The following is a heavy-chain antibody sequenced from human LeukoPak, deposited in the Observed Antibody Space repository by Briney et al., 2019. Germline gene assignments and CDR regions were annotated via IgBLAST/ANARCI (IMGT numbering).Heavy chain of an antibody. CDR1: GFTFSNAW. D-gene: IGHD3-3*01. CDR2: IKSKTDGGTT. Sequence: PGGSLRLSCAASGFTFSNAWMSWVRQAPGKGLEWVGRIKSKTDGGTTDYAAPVKGRFTISRDDSKNTLYLQMNSLKTEDTAVYYCTTSPPRFDFWSVSPLYWPWGQGTLVTVSS. J-gene: IGHJ5*02. CDR3: TTSPPRFDFWSVSPLYWP. V-gene: IGHV3-15*01.